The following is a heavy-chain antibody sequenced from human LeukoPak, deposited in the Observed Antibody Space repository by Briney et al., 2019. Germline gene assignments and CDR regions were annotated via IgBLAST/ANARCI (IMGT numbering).Heavy chain of an antibody. Sequence: GGSLRLSCAASGFTFDDYGMSWVRQVPGKGLEWVSGINWNGGSTGNADSVKGRFTISRDNAKNSLYLQMNSLRAEDTAVYYCAKDYYYGSGSTSPRLDSWGQGTLVTVSS. CDR2: INWNGGST. D-gene: IGHD3-10*01. CDR1: GFTFDDYG. CDR3: AKDYYYGSGSTSPRLDS. V-gene: IGHV3-20*04. J-gene: IGHJ4*02.